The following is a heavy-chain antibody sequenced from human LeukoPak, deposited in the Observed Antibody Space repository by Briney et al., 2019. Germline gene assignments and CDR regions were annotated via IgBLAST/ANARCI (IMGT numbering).Heavy chain of an antibody. D-gene: IGHD1-26*01. CDR1: GFTFSSYE. V-gene: IGHV3-48*03. Sequence: GGSLRLSCAASGFTFSSYEMNWVRQAPGKGLEWVSYITSGGGSIYYGDSVKGRFTISRDNAKNSLYLQMNSLRVEDTAVYYCATVGRKTTPGYWGQGTLVSVSS. J-gene: IGHJ4*02. CDR3: ATVGRKTTPGY. CDR2: ITSGGGSI.